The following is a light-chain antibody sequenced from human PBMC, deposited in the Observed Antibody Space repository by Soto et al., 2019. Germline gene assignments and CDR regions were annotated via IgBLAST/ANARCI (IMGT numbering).Light chain of an antibody. CDR3: HQYNNRPPYT. CDR2: GAS. Sequence: EVVMTQSPATLSVALGERATLSCRASQSVSTNVAWYQQRPGQPPRLLIYGASTRATGIPARFSGSGSGTQFTLSISSLQSEDFAVYYCHQYNNRPPYTFGQGTQLEIK. J-gene: IGKJ2*01. V-gene: IGKV3D-15*01. CDR1: QSVSTN.